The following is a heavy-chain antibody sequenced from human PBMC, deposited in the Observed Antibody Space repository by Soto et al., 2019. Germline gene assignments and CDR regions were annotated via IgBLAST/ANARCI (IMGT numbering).Heavy chain of an antibody. CDR1: GYTFTGYY. D-gene: IGHD2-2*01. Sequence: ASVKVSCKASGYTFTGYYMHWVRQAPGQGLEWMGWINPNSGGTNYAQKFQGWVTMTRDTSISTAYMELSRLRSDDTAVYYCARDRQQPAATYGMDVWGQGTTVTVS. J-gene: IGHJ6*02. CDR2: INPNSGGT. V-gene: IGHV1-2*04. CDR3: ARDRQQPAATYGMDV.